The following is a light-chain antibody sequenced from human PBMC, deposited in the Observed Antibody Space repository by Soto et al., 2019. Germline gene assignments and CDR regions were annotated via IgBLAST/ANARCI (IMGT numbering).Light chain of an antibody. CDR2: GTS. CDR3: QHYGSSRT. Sequence: EIVLTQSPGTLSLSPGERATLSCRASQSVSSSYLGWYQQKPGQAPRLLIWGTSNRAGGIPDRFSGSGSGTGFTLTITRLAPEDFAVYYCQHYGSSRTFGQGTKVDIK. CDR1: QSVSSSY. V-gene: IGKV3-20*01. J-gene: IGKJ1*01.